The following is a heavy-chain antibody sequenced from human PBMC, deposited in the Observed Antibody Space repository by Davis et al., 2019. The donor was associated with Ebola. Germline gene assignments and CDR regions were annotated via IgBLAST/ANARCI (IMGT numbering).Heavy chain of an antibody. CDR2: INPNSGGT. Sequence: ASVKVSCKASGYTFTGYYMHWVRQAPGQGLEWMGWINPNSGGTNYAQKFQGWVTMTRDTSISTAYMELSRLRSDDTAVYYCARDYYDFWTLVGMDVWGQGTTVTVSS. CDR1: GYTFTGYY. V-gene: IGHV1-2*04. CDR3: ARDYYDFWTLVGMDV. J-gene: IGHJ6*02. D-gene: IGHD3-3*01.